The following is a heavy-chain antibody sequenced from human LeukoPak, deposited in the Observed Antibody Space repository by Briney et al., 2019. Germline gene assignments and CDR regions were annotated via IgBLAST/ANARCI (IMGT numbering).Heavy chain of an antibody. D-gene: IGHD3-10*01. CDR1: GYTFTGYY. Sequence: ASVKVSCKASGYTFTGYYMHWVRQAPGQGLEWMGWINPNSGGTNYALKFQGKVTMTRDTSISTAYMELSRLRSDDTAVYYCATYEDTMVRGVIICTFDYWGQGTLVTVSS. CDR2: INPNSGGT. V-gene: IGHV1-2*02. CDR3: ATYEDTMVRGVIICTFDY. J-gene: IGHJ4*02.